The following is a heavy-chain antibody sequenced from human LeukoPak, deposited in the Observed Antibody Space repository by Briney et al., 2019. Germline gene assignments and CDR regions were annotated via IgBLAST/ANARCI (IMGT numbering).Heavy chain of an antibody. J-gene: IGHJ4*02. Sequence: ASVKVSCKASGGTFSSYAISWVRQAPGQGLEWMGGIIPIFGTANYAQKFQGRVTITTDESTSTAYMELSSLRSEDTAVYYCARAKEPGGYLYYFDYWGPGTLVTVSS. CDR1: GGTFSSYA. CDR3: ARAKEPGGYLYYFDY. V-gene: IGHV1-69*05. CDR2: IIPIFGTA. D-gene: IGHD3-22*01.